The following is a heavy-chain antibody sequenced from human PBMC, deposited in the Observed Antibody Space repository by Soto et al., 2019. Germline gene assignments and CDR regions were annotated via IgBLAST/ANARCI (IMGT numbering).Heavy chain of an antibody. Sequence: QITLKESGPTLVKPTQTLTLTCTFSGFSLSASGVGVGWIRQPPGKAMEWLALISWNDDKRYSPPLKSRLTITKDTSKNQVVLTRTNLDPVDAATYYCAHSHISIFGILIPYFDYWGQGSLVTVYS. CDR1: GFSLSASGVG. CDR3: AHSHISIFGILIPYFDY. V-gene: IGHV2-5*01. J-gene: IGHJ4*02. CDR2: ISWNDDK. D-gene: IGHD3-3*01.